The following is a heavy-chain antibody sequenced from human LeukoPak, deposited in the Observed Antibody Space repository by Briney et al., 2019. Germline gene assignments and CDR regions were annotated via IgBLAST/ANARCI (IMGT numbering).Heavy chain of an antibody. CDR2: IYNSGTT. J-gene: IGHJ4*02. CDR1: GASMSSYY. Sequence: SETLSLTCIVSGASMSSYYWSWIRQPPGKGLEWIATIYNSGTTYYNPSFKSRVTISVDTSKNQFSLKLSSVTAADTAVYYCARGRGSSTSCYTDYWGQGTLVTVSS. V-gene: IGHV4-59*12. D-gene: IGHD2-2*02. CDR3: ARGRGSSTSCYTDY.